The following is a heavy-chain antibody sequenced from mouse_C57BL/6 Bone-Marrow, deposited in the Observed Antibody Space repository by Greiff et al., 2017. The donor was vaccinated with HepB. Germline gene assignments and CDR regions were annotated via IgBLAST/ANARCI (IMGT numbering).Heavy chain of an antibody. D-gene: IGHD1-1*01. CDR3: AREGGILLRSYAMDY. CDR1: GYTFTSYW. V-gene: IGHV1-53*01. CDR2: INPSNGGT. J-gene: IGHJ4*01. Sequence: VKLQQPGTELVKPGASVKLSCKASGYTFTSYWMHWVKQRPGQGLEWIGNINPSNGGTNYNEKFKSKATLTVDKYSSTAYMQRSSLTSEDSAVYYCAREGGILLRSYAMDYWGQGTSVTVSS.